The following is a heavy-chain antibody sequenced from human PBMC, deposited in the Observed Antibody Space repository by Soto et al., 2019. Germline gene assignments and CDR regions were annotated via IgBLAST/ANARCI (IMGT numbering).Heavy chain of an antibody. CDR1: GFTFSSYS. Sequence: GGSLRLSCGASGFTFSSYSMNWVRQAPGKGLEWVSYITSKSSTIKYADSVQGRFTVSRDNAKNSLYLQLNSLRDDDTAVYYCARSGLALPYSASHWFDPWGHGTLVTVSS. CDR2: ITSKSSTI. D-gene: IGHD3-22*01. J-gene: IGHJ5*02. CDR3: ARSGLALPYSASHWFDP. V-gene: IGHV3-48*02.